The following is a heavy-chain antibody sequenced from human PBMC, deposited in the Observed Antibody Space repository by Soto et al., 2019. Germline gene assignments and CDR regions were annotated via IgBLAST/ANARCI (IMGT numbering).Heavy chain of an antibody. CDR1: GGTFSSYA. V-gene: IGHV1-69*06. CDR3: ATRINYYDSSIFDY. Sequence: SVKVSCKASGGTFSSYAISWVRQGPGQGLEWMGGIIPIFGTANYAQKFQGRVTITADKSTSTAYMELSSLRSEDTAVYYCATRINYYDSSIFDYCVQGTLVTVSS. D-gene: IGHD3-22*01. J-gene: IGHJ4*02. CDR2: IIPIFGTA.